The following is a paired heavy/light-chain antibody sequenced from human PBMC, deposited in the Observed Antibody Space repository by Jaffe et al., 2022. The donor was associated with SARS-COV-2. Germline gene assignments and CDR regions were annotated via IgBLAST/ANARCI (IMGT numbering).Light chain of an antibody. J-gene: IGKJ5*01. CDR1: QGISSY. V-gene: IGKV1-8*01. Sequence: AIRMTQSPSSFSASTGDRVTITCRASQGISSYLAWYQQKPGKAPKLLIYAASTLQSGVPSRFSGSGSGTDFTLTISCLQSEDFATYYCQQYYSYPSITFGQGTRLEIK. CDR2: AAS. CDR3: QQYYSYPSIT.
Heavy chain of an antibody. Sequence: QLQLQESGPGLVKPSETLSLTCTVSGGSISSSSYYWGWIRQPPGKGLEWIGSIYYSGSTYYNPSLKSRVTISVDTSKNQFSLKLSSVTAADTAVYYCARLLVGATYTDYYYYGMDVWGQGTTVTVSS. CDR1: GGSISSSSYY. CDR3: ARLLVGATYTDYYYYGMDV. D-gene: IGHD1-26*01. CDR2: IYYSGST. V-gene: IGHV4-39*01. J-gene: IGHJ6*02.